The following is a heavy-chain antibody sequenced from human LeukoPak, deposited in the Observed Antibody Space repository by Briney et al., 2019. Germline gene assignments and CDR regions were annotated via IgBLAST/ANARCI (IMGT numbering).Heavy chain of an antibody. J-gene: IGHJ4*02. CDR1: GXTFSSYG. CDR2: IWYDGSNK. CDR3: ARDFVAYDSSGYPPFVDY. Sequence: GRSLRLSCAASGXTFSSYGMHWVRQAPGKGPEWVAVIWYDGSNKYYADSVKGRFTISRDNSKNTLFLQMNSLRAEDTAVYYCARDFVAYDSSGYPPFVDYWGQGTLVTVSS. D-gene: IGHD3-22*01. V-gene: IGHV3-33*01.